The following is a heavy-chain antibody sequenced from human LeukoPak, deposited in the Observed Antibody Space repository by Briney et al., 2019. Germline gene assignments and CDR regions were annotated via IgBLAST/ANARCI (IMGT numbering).Heavy chain of an antibody. J-gene: IGHJ3*02. D-gene: IGHD3-9*01. CDR1: GYSFTSYW. CDR2: IYPGDSDT. CDR3: ASPGRFYYDILTGYYPRDAFDI. Sequence: GESLKISCKGSGYSFTSYWIGWVRQMPGKGLEWMGIIYPGDSDTRYSPSFQGQVTISADKSISTAYLQWSSLKASDTAMYYCASPGRFYYDILTGYYPRDAFDIWGQGTMVTVSS. V-gene: IGHV5-51*01.